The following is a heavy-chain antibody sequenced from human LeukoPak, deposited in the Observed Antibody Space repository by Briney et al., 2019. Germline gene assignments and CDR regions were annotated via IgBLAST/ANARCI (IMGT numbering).Heavy chain of an antibody. J-gene: IGHJ6*02. CDR1: GGSFSGYY. V-gene: IGHV4-34*01. CDR3: ARSATVYHYYYYYGMDV. D-gene: IGHD4-11*01. CDR2: INHSGST. Sequence: SETLSLTCAVYGGSFSGYYWSWIRQPPGKGLEWIGEINHSGSTNYNPSLKSRVTISVDTSKNQFSLKLSSVTAADTAVYYCARSATVYHYYYYYGMDVRGQGTTVTVSS.